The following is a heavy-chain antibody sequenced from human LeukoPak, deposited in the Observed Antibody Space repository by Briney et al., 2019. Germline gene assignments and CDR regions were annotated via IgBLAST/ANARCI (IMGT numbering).Heavy chain of an antibody. Sequence: SSETLSLTCTVSGGSINSYYWSWIRQPPGKGLEWIGYIYYSGSTYYNPSLKSRVTISVDTSKNQFSLKLSSVTAADTAVYYCARESPVATPTWGQGTLVTVSS. J-gene: IGHJ5*02. CDR2: IYYSGST. V-gene: IGHV4-59*12. CDR3: ARESPVATPT. CDR1: GGSINSYY. D-gene: IGHD4-11*01.